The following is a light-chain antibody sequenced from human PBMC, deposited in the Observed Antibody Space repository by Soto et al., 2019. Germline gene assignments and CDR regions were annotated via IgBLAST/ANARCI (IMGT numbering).Light chain of an antibody. CDR2: YVS. V-gene: IGLV2-14*01. Sequence: QSVLTQPASVSGSPGQSITISCTGTSSDVGGYNYVSWYQQHPVKAPKLMIYYVSNRPSGVSNRFSGSKSGNTASLTISGLQAEDEADYYCSSYTSSSTFVVFGGGTKLTVL. CDR3: SSYTSSSTFVV. J-gene: IGLJ2*01. CDR1: SSDVGGYNY.